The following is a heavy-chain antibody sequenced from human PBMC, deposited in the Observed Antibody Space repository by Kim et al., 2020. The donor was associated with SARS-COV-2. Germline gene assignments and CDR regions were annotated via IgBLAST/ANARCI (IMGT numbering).Heavy chain of an antibody. CDR1: GFTFSSYS. J-gene: IGHJ4*02. Sequence: GGSLRLSCAASGFTFSSYSMNWVRQAPGKGLEWVSSISSSSSYIYYADSVKGRFTISRDNAKNSLYLQMNSLRAEDTAVYYCARDTPPSDYYDSSGYYRYCDSWGQGTLVTVSP. D-gene: IGHD3-22*01. CDR3: ARDTPPSDYYDSSGYYRYCDS. CDR2: ISSSSSYI. V-gene: IGHV3-21*01.